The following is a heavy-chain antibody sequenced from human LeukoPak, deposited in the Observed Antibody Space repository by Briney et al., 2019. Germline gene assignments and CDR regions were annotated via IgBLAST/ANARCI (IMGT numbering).Heavy chain of an antibody. CDR3: ARDLDSSSWSICYFDY. Sequence: ASVKVPCKASGYTFTSYYIHWLRQAPGQGLDWMGIINPSGGSSSYAQRFQGRVTMTRDTSTSTIYMELNSLSSEDTAVYYCARDLDSSSWSICYFDYWGQGTLVTVFS. V-gene: IGHV1-46*01. D-gene: IGHD6-13*01. CDR1: GYTFTSYY. J-gene: IGHJ4*02. CDR2: INPSGGSS.